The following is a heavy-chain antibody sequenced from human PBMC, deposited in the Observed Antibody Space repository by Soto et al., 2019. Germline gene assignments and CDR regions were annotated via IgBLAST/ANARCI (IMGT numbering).Heavy chain of an antibody. J-gene: IGHJ4*02. V-gene: IGHV1-69*12. CDR1: GGTFSSYA. CDR2: IIPIFGTA. CDR3: TGVIVLLITIVAESGRVRYFDY. Sequence: QVQLVQSGAEVKKPGSSVKVSCKASGGTFSSYAISWVRQAPGQGLEWMGGIIPIFGTANYAQKFQGRVTFPAGESSSAGYMALGSLRSEAVAVYYCTGVIVLLITIVAESGRVRYFDYWGRGTLVTVSS. D-gene: IGHD3-9*01.